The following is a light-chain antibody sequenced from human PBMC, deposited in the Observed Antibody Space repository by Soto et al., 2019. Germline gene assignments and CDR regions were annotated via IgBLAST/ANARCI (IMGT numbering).Light chain of an antibody. CDR2: EVD. CDR3: SSYTSSSIRV. V-gene: IGLV2-14*02. J-gene: IGLJ1*01. Sequence: QSALTQPASVSGSPGQSITISCTGTSSDVGTYNLVSWYQQHPGRAPKLIIYEVDSRTSGISDRFSGSKSDNTASLTISGLQAEDEADYYCSSYTSSSIRVFGTGTKLTVL. CDR1: SSDVGTYNL.